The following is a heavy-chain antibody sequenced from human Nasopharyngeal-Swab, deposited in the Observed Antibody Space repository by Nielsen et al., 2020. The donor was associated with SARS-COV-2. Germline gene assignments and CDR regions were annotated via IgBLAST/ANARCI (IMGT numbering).Heavy chain of an antibody. CDR3: VKDLRGRYGFDS. CDR1: GFIFSMHA. Sequence: GESLKLYWSSSGFIFSMHAMHWVRQAPGKGLEYVSTINDYEDRLYYADSVKGRFTITRVNSKNTLYLQMSSLRPEDTAVYWCVKDLRGRYGFDSWGQGTMVTVSS. V-gene: IGHV3-64D*06. CDR2: INDYEDRL. J-gene: IGHJ3*02. D-gene: IGHD3-16*01.